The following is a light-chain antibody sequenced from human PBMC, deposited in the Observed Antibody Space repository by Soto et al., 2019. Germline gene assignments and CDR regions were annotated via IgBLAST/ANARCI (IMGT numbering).Light chain of an antibody. Sequence: EIVMTQSPATLSVSPGERATLSCRASQSVSSNLAWYQQKPGQAPRLLIYGASTRATGIPARFSGSGSGTGFTLTISSLQSEDSAVYYCQQYNNWWTFGQGTKVDI. J-gene: IGKJ1*01. CDR2: GAS. CDR1: QSVSSN. V-gene: IGKV3-15*01. CDR3: QQYNNWWT.